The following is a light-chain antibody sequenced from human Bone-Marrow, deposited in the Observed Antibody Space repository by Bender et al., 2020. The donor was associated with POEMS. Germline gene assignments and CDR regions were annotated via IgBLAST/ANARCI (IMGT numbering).Light chain of an antibody. CDR1: SSDVGNYNL. Sequence: QSALTQPASVSGSPGQSITISCIGTSSDVGNYNLVSWYQQHPGKAPKLMIYEVTKRPSGVPDRFSGSKSGNTASLTVSGLQAEDEADYYCSSHAGSNAFYVFGTGTKVTVL. V-gene: IGLV2-14*02. CDR3: SSHAGSNAFYV. J-gene: IGLJ1*01. CDR2: EVT.